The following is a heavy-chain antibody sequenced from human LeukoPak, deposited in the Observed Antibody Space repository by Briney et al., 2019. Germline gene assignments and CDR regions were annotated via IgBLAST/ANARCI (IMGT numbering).Heavy chain of an antibody. CDR1: GGSFSGYY. J-gene: IGHJ4*02. V-gene: IGHV4-59*01. Sequence: SETLSLTCAVYGGSFSGYYWSWIRQPPGKGLEWIGYIYYSGSTNYNPSLKSRVTISVDTSKNQFSLKLSSVTAADTAVYYCARAPNWNRYYFDYWGQGTLVTVSS. CDR3: ARAPNWNRYYFDY. D-gene: IGHD1-1*01. CDR2: IYYSGST.